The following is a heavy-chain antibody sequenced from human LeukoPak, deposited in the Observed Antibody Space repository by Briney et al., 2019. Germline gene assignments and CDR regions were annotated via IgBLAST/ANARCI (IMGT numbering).Heavy chain of an antibody. J-gene: IGHJ4*02. D-gene: IGHD3-16*01. CDR2: INHSGST. CDR1: GGSFSGYY. V-gene: IGHV4-34*01. Sequence: SETLSLTCAVYGGSFSGYYWSWIRQPPGKGLEWIGEINHSGSTNYNPPLKSRVTISVDTSKNQFSLKLSSVTAADTAVYYCARGLRRRSFGDYWGQGTLVTVSS. CDR3: ARGLRRRSFGDY.